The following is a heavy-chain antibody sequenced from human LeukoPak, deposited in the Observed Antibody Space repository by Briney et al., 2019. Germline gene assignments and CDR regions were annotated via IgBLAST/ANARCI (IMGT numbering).Heavy chain of an antibody. V-gene: IGHV3-15*01. Sequence: KPLGGLRLSCVASGLSVSGNCMSWVRQAPGKGLEWVGRIKSKTDDGTRDFAAPVKGRFTISRDDSKNTLYLQMNSLKIEDTAVYYCSAGVGRTDFDYWGQGTLVTVSS. D-gene: IGHD1/OR15-1a*01. CDR2: IKSKTDDGTR. CDR3: SAGVGRTDFDY. CDR1: GLSVSGNC. J-gene: IGHJ4*02.